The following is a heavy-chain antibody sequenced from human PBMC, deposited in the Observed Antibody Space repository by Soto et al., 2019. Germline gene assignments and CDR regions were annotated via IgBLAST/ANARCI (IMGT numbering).Heavy chain of an antibody. CDR2: INVGNGNT. CDR3: TSDNKGLADY. Sequence: ASVKVSCKASGYTSTNYAVHWVRQAPGQGLQWIGWINVGNGNTKSSQKFQGRVTFSRDTSASTAYMEVSSLTSEDTAVYYCTSDNKGLADYWGQGTLVTAS. J-gene: IGHJ4*02. V-gene: IGHV1-3*01. CDR1: GYTSTNYA.